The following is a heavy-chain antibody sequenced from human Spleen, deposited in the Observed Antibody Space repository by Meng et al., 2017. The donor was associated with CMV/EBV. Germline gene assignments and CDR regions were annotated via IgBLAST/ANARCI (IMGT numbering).Heavy chain of an antibody. CDR1: GDSIISSRYY. D-gene: IGHD6-6*01. CDR3: AREIGGGLAARRVMDV. J-gene: IGHJ6*02. Sequence: SETLSLTCTVSGDSIISSRYYWGWIRQTPGKGLEWVGSGYYSGSTYYNPSLKSRGTVSVDMSKNQFSLKLKSLTAADTAVYYCAREIGGGLAARRVMDVWGQGTKVTVSS. V-gene: IGHV4-39*07. CDR2: GYYSGST.